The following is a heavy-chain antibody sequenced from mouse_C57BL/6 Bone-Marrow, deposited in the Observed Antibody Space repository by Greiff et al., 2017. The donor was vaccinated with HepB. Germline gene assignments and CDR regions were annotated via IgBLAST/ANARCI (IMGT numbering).Heavy chain of an antibody. Sequence: QVQLQQSGPELVKPGASVKISCKASGYAFSSSWMNWVKQRPGKGLEWIGRIYPGDGDTNYNGKFKGKATLTADKSSSTAYMQLSSLTSEDSAVYFCARRAPYGYYFDYWGQGTTLTVSS. V-gene: IGHV1-82*01. CDR3: ARRAPYGYYFDY. CDR1: GYAFSSSW. D-gene: IGHD2-2*01. CDR2: IYPGDGDT. J-gene: IGHJ2*01.